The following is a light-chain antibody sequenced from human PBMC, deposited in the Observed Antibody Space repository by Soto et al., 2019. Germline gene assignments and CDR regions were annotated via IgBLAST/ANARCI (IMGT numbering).Light chain of an antibody. J-gene: IGKJ5*01. CDR1: QSVSSY. CDR3: QQRSNWPGIT. V-gene: IGKV3-11*01. CDR2: DAS. Sequence: EIVLTQSPATLSLSPGQRATLSCRASQSVSSYLAWYQQKPGQAPRLLIYDASNRATGIPDRFSGSGSGTDFTLTISSLEPEDVAVYYCQQRSNWPGITFGQGTRLEIK.